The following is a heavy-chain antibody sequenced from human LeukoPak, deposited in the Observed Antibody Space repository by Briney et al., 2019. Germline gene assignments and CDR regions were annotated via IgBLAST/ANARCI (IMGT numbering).Heavy chain of an antibody. D-gene: IGHD3-10*01. Sequence: PSGTLSLTCAVSGGSISSSNWWSWVRQPPGKGLEWIGEIYHSGSTNYNPSLKSRVTISVDKSKNQFSLKLSSVTAADTAVYYCARDRGVFEYVNWLDPWGQGTLVTVSS. CDR1: GGSISSSNW. V-gene: IGHV4-4*02. CDR2: IYHSGST. J-gene: IGHJ5*02. CDR3: ARDRGVFEYVNWLDP.